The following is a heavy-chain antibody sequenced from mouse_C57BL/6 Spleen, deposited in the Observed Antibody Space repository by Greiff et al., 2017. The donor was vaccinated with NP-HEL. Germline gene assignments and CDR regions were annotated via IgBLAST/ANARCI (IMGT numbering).Heavy chain of an antibody. V-gene: IGHV3-2*02. CDR2: ISYSGST. D-gene: IGHD1-2*01. CDR3: ARTARIKY. J-gene: IGHJ2*01. CDR1: GYSITSGYG. Sequence: DVQLQESGPGLVKPSQSLSLTCTVTGYSITSGYGWNWIRQVPGNKREWMGDISYSGSTNYNPSLKSRISITRDTSKNQFFLQLNSVTTEDTATYYCARTARIKYWGQGTTLPVSS.